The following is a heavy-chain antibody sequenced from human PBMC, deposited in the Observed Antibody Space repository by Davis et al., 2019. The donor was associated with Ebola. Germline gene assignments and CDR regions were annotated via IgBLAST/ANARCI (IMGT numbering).Heavy chain of an antibody. Sequence: GGSLRLSCKGSGYSFTSYWISWVRQMPGKGLEWMGRIDPSDSYTNYSPSFQGHVTISADKSISTAYLQWSSLKASDTAMYYCARHDGGGIAAAGTEYFQHWGQGTLVTVSS. CDR1: GYSFTSYW. CDR3: ARHDGGGIAAAGTEYFQH. CDR2: IDPSDSYT. J-gene: IGHJ1*01. V-gene: IGHV5-10-1*01. D-gene: IGHD6-13*01.